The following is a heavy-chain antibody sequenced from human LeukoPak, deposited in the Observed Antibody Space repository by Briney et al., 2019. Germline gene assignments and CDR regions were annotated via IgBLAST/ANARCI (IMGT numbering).Heavy chain of an antibody. Sequence: GESLKISCKGSGYSFTTYWIGWVSQMHGKGLEWMGIIYPGDSDTRYIPSFQGQVTISADKSISAAYLQWSSLKASDTAVYYCARRVAGSWFFDYWGQGTLVTVSS. CDR3: ARRVAGSWFFDY. J-gene: IGHJ4*02. D-gene: IGHD6-13*01. CDR1: GYSFTTYW. V-gene: IGHV5-51*01. CDR2: IYPGDSDT.